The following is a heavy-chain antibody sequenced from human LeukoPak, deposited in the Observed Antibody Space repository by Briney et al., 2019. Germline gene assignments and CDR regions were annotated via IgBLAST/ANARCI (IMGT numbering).Heavy chain of an antibody. Sequence: RGSLRLSCAASGFTFRSYWMTWVRQAPGKGLEWVANIKQDGSEKYYVDSAKGRFTISRDNAKNSLYLQMNSLSAEDTAVYYCVKNFWSDKYYYYYMDVCGKGTAVTVSS. CDR1: GFTFRSYW. CDR2: IKQDGSEK. J-gene: IGHJ6*03. CDR3: VKNFWSDKYYYYYMDV. V-gene: IGHV3-7*03. D-gene: IGHD3-3*01.